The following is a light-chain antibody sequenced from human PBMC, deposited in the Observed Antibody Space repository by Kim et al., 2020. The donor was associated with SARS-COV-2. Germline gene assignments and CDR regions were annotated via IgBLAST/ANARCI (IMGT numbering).Light chain of an antibody. CDR3: KQKNNWPRT. J-gene: IGKJ1*01. V-gene: IGKV3-15*01. CDR2: GAS. Sequence: PGERPPLPCRPGQSAARKLAWYKKKPGQPPGLLTQGASPRATGIPARLSGSGSGTELTLTISSLQSEDFAVYYCKQKNNWPRTFGQGTKVDI. CDR1: QSAARK.